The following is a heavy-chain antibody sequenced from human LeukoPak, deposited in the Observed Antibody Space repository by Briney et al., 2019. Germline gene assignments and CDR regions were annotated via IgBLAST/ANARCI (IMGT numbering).Heavy chain of an antibody. J-gene: IGHJ4*02. CDR1: GYTFTSYF. D-gene: IGHD4-17*01. CDR3: ARDPYGDYGLDY. Sequence: ASVKVSCKASGYTFTSYFMHWVRQAPGQGLEWVGVINPSGGSTSYAQKFQGRVTMTRDTSTSTVYMELSSLRSEDTAVYYCARDPYGDYGLDYWGQGTLVTVSS. V-gene: IGHV1-46*01. CDR2: INPSGGST.